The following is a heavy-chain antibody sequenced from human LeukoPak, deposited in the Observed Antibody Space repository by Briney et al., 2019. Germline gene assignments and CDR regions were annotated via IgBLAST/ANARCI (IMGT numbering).Heavy chain of an antibody. CDR2: INPSGGST. J-gene: IGHJ5*02. V-gene: IGHV1-46*01. D-gene: IGHD3-9*01. CDR3: ARDGFSGYDILTGYSRGNWFDP. CDR1: GYTFTSYY. Sequence: ASVKVSCKASGYTFTSYYMHWVRQAPGQGLEWMGIINPSGGSTSYAQKFQGRVTMTRDTSTSTVYMELSSLRSEDTAVYYCARDGFSGYDILTGYSRGNWFDPWGQGTLVTVSS.